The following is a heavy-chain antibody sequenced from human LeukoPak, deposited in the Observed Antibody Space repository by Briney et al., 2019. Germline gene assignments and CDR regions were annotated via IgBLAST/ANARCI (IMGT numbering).Heavy chain of an antibody. D-gene: IGHD4-17*01. CDR2: IKQDGSEK. CDR1: GFTFSSYW. J-gene: IGHJ4*02. CDR3: ASQYDYGDASDY. Sequence: GGSLRLSCAASGFTFSSYWMSWVRQAPGKGLEWVANIKQDGSEKYYVDSVKGRFTISRDNAKNSPYLQMNSLRAEDTAVYYCASQYDYGDASDYWGQGTLVTVSS. V-gene: IGHV3-7*01.